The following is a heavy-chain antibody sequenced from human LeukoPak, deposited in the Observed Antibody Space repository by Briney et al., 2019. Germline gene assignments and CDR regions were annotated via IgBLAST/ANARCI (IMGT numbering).Heavy chain of an antibody. D-gene: IGHD5-24*01. CDR3: ARDYKGPDY. CDR2: MSSSSSYI. V-gene: IGHV3-21*01. CDR1: GFTFSSYS. Sequence: PGGSLRLSCAASGFTFSSYSMNWVRQAPGKGLEWVSSMSSSSSYIYYADSVKGRFAISRDNAKNSLYLQMNSLRAEDTAVYYCARDYKGPDYWGQGTLVTVSS. J-gene: IGHJ4*02.